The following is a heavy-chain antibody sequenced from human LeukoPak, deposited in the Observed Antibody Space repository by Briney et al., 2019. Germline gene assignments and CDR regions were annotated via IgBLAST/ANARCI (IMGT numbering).Heavy chain of an antibody. J-gene: IGHJ4*02. V-gene: IGHV4-38-2*01. CDR2: IYHSGST. Sequence: SETLSLTCVVSGYSISSGYYWGWIRQPPGKGLEWIGSIYHSGSTYYNPSLKSRVTISVGTSKNQFSLKLSSVTAADTAVYYCARARREMVDYWGQGTLVTVSS. D-gene: IGHD5-24*01. CDR1: GYSISSGYY. CDR3: ARARREMVDY.